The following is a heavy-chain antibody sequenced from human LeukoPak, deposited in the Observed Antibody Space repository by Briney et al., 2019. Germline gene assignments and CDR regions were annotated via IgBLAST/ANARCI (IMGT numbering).Heavy chain of an antibody. D-gene: IGHD5-18*01. CDR3: ARNTAMKKGYYYYYMDV. CDR1: GGSISSSSYY. V-gene: IGHV4-39*01. Sequence: IPSETLSLTCTVSGGSISSSSYYWGWIRQPPGKGLGWIGSIFYSGITYYNPSLKSRVTIFVDTSKNQFSLKLTSVTAADTAVYYCARNTAMKKGYYYYYMDVWGKGTTVTISS. J-gene: IGHJ6*03. CDR2: IFYSGIT.